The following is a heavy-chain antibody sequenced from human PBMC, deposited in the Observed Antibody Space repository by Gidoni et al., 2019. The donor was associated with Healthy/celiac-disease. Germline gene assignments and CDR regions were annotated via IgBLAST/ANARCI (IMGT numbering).Heavy chain of an antibody. CDR1: GGSISSYY. D-gene: IGHD3-22*01. J-gene: IGHJ3*02. CDR2: IYTSGST. Sequence: QVQLQESGPGLVKPSETLSLTCTVSGGSISSYYWSWIRQPAGKGLEWIGRIYTSGSTNYNPSLKSRVTMSVDTSKNQCSLKLSSVTAADTAVYYCARDGDLYYYDSSGSPQDAFDIWGQGTMVTVSS. V-gene: IGHV4-4*07. CDR3: ARDGDLYYYDSSGSPQDAFDI.